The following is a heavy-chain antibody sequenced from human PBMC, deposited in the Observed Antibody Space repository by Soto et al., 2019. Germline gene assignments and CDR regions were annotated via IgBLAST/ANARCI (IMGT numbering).Heavy chain of an antibody. CDR1: GFTFSSYA. CDR3: ANEILGYCSSTSCYDY. V-gene: IGHV3-23*01. D-gene: IGHD2-2*01. Sequence: TGGSLRLSCAASGFTFSSYAMSWVRQAPGKGLEWVSAISGSGGSTYYADSVKGRFTISRDNSKNTLYLQMNSLRAEDTAVYYCANEILGYCSSTSCYDYWGQGTLVTVSS. J-gene: IGHJ4*02. CDR2: ISGSGGST.